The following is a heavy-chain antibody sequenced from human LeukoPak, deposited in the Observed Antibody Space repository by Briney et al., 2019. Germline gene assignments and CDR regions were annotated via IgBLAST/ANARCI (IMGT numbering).Heavy chain of an antibody. CDR3: ARDPLDY. J-gene: IGHJ4*02. Sequence: GGSRRLSCATSGFTFSVHGMNGVRQAPGKGLECLSYISSSSTSIYYADSVKGRFTISRDNAKNSLYLQMSSLRDEDTAVYYCARDPLDYWGQGILVTVSS. CDR1: GFTFSVHG. V-gene: IGHV3-48*02. CDR2: ISSSSTSI.